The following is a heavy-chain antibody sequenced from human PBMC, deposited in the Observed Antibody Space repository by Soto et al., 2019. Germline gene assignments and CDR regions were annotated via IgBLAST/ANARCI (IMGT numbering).Heavy chain of an antibody. Sequence: ASVKVSCKASGYTFTSYGISWVRRAPGQGLEWMGWISAYNGNTNYAQKLQGRVTMTTNTSTSTAYMELRSLRSDDTAVYYCARVGGWYQGYYYGMDVWGQGTTVTVSS. J-gene: IGHJ6*02. V-gene: IGHV1-18*01. CDR3: ARVGGWYQGYYYGMDV. D-gene: IGHD6-19*01. CDR1: GYTFTSYG. CDR2: ISAYNGNT.